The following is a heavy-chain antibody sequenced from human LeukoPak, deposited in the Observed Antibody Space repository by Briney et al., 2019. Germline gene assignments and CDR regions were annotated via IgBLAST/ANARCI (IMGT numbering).Heavy chain of an antibody. J-gene: IGHJ2*01. CDR3: ARVTAPRISYWYFDL. CDR1: GGSISSYY. D-gene: IGHD2-15*01. CDR2: IYYSGST. V-gene: IGHV4-59*01. Sequence: SETLSLTCTVSGGSISSYYWSWIRQPPGKGLEWIGYIYYSGSTNYNPSLKSRVTISVDTSKNQFSLKLSSVTAADTAVYYCARVTAPRISYWYFDLWGRGTLVTVSS.